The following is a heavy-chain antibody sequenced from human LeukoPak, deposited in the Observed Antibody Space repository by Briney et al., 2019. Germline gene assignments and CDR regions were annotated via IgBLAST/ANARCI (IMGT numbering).Heavy chain of an antibody. Sequence: PGGSLRLSCVVSGFSFSDSYMTWIRQTPGKGLEWLAYISGSSSDIHYADSVKGRFTISRDNAKNSLFLQMNGLRPEDTALYYCATDPRLLIYWGHGTLVTVSS. CDR1: GFSFSDSY. CDR2: ISGSSSDI. D-gene: IGHD2-21*01. J-gene: IGHJ4*01. V-gene: IGHV3-11*01. CDR3: ATDPRLLIY.